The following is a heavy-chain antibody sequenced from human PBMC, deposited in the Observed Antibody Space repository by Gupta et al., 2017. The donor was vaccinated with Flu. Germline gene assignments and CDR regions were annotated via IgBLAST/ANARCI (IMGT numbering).Heavy chain of an antibody. CDR1: GYTFTGYY. J-gene: IGHJ3*02. CDR2: INPNSGGT. Sequence: QVQLVQSGAEVKKPGASVKVSCKASGYTFTGYYMHWVRQAPGQGLEWMGWINPNSGGTNYAQKFQGRVTMTRDTSISTAYMELSRLRYDETDVYYCARAPYCSGGSCYLSAFDIWPKGQWSPSLQ. CDR3: ARAPYCSGGSCYLSAFDI. D-gene: IGHD2-15*01. V-gene: IGHV1-2*02.